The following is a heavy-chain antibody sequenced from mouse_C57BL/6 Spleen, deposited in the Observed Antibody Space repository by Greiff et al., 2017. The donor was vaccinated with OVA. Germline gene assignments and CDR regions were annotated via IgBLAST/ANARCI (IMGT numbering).Heavy chain of an antibody. J-gene: IGHJ1*03. Sequence: DVKLVESGGGLVKPGGSLKLSCAASGFTFSDYGMHWVRQAPEKGLEWVAYISSGSSTIYYADTVKGRFTISRDNAKNTLFLQMTSLRSEDTAMYYCARIYYGNYGGYFDVWGTGTTVTVSS. D-gene: IGHD2-1*01. CDR2: ISSGSSTI. CDR1: GFTFSDYG. V-gene: IGHV5-17*01. CDR3: ARIYYGNYGGYFDV.